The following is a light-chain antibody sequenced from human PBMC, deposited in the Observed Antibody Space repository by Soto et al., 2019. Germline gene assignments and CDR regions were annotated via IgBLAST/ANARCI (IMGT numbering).Light chain of an antibody. V-gene: IGKV1-39*01. J-gene: IGKJ2*01. CDR1: QSIARY. CDR2: ATS. CDR3: QQTYTVPYT. Sequence: DIQMTQSPSSLSASVGDRVTITCRASQSIARYVNWYQQKSGKAPKFLMYATSHLQSGVPSRFSGSGSGTEFTLTISGLQPEDFGSYYCQQTYTVPYTFGQGTKLEIE.